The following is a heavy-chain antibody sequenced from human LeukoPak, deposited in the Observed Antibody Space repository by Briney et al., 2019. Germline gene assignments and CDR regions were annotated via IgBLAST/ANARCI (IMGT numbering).Heavy chain of an antibody. CDR2: ISAYNGNT. D-gene: IGHD3-22*01. V-gene: IGHV1-18*01. J-gene: IGHJ4*02. Sequence: ASVKVSCKASGYTLTSYGISWVRQAPGQGLEWMGWISAYNGNTNYAQKLQGRVTMTTDTSTSTAYMELRSLRSDDTAVYYCARVRYYYDSSGLLDYWGQGTLVTVSS. CDR1: GYTLTSYG. CDR3: ARVRYYYDSSGLLDY.